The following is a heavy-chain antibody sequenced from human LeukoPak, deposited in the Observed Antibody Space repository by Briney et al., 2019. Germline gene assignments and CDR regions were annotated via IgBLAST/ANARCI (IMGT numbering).Heavy chain of an antibody. J-gene: IGHJ4*02. D-gene: IGHD6-13*01. CDR1: GYTFTGYY. V-gene: IGHV1-2*06. CDR3: ARGPRRVSSSWQPDFDY. CDR2: INPNSGGT. Sequence: ASVKVSCKASGYTFTGYYMHWVRQAPGQGLEWTGRINPNSGGTNYAQKFQGRVTMTRDTSISTAYMELSRLRSDDTAVYYCARGPRRVSSSWQPDFDYWGQGTLVTVSS.